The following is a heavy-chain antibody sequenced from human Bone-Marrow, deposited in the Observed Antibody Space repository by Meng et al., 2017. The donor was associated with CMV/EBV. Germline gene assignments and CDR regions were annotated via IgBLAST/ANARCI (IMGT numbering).Heavy chain of an antibody. Sequence: GESLKISCAASGFTFSSYAMHWVRQAPGKGLEYVSAISSNGGSTYYADSVKGRFTISRDNSKNTLYLQMNSLRAEDTAVYYCARDLGGVDFGVVRGDYYGMDVWGQGTTVTVSS. CDR1: GFTFSSYA. V-gene: IGHV3-64*04. J-gene: IGHJ6*02. CDR3: ARDLGGVDFGVVRGDYYGMDV. CDR2: ISSNGGST. D-gene: IGHD3-3*01.